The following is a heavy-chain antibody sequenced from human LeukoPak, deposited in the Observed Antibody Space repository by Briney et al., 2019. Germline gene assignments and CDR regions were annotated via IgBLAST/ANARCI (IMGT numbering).Heavy chain of an antibody. J-gene: IGHJ4*02. CDR3: AKGGYFDWLTNPDFDY. V-gene: IGHV3-23*01. D-gene: IGHD3-9*01. Sequence: GGSLRLSCAASGFTFSSYAMSWVRQAPGKGLEWVSAISGSGGSTYYADSVKGRFIISRDNSKSTLYLQMNSLRAEDTAVYYCAKGGYFDWLTNPDFDYWGQGTLVTVSS. CDR2: ISGSGGST. CDR1: GFTFSSYA.